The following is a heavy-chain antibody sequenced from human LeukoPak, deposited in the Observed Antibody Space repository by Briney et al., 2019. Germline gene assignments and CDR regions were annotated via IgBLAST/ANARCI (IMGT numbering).Heavy chain of an antibody. V-gene: IGHV4-59*01. D-gene: IGHD3-22*01. J-gene: IGHJ3*02. Sequence: SETLSLTXTVSGGSMSDYYWSWIRQPPGKGLEWIGYIYYTGTTNYNPSLKGRVIISIDTSKNQFSLKLSSVTAADTALYYCARDYTMTHASDIWGQGTLVTVSS. CDR1: GGSMSDYY. CDR3: ARDYTMTHASDI. CDR2: IYYTGTT.